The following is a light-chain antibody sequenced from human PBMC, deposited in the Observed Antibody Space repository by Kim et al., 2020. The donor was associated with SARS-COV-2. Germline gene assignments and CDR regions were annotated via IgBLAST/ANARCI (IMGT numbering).Light chain of an antibody. Sequence: LSPGEKATLSGRASQSVTSNYLAWYQQKPGQAPRLLIYGASIRATGIPDRFSGSGSGTDFTLTISRLDPEDFAVDYCQQYGSSPRTFGQGTKVEI. V-gene: IGKV3-20*01. CDR1: QSVTSNY. CDR2: GAS. CDR3: QQYGSSPRT. J-gene: IGKJ1*01.